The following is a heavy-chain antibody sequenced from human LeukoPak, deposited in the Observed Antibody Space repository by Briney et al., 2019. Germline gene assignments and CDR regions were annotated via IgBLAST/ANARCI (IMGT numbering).Heavy chain of an antibody. CDR2: IYTSGST. Sequence: SETLSLTCSVSGGSISSYYWSWIRQPPGKGLEWIGYIYTSGSTNYNPSLQSRVTISVDTSKNQFSLKLSSVTAADTAVYYCARHLGRTTIAAYRGQGTLVTVSS. CDR3: ARHLGRTTIAAY. D-gene: IGHD6-6*01. CDR1: GGSISSYY. J-gene: IGHJ4*02. V-gene: IGHV4-4*09.